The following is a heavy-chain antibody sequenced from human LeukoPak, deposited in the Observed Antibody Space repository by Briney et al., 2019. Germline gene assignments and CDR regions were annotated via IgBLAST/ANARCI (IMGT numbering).Heavy chain of an antibody. CDR2: ISSNGGST. Sequence: GGSLRLSCAASGFTFSSYAMHWVRQAPGKGLEYVSAISSNGGSTYYANSVKGRFTISRDNSKNTLYLQMGSLRAEDMAVYYCARGVFVDYDFWSGYYGHYYYYYMDVWGKGTTVTVSS. CDR1: GFTFSSYA. J-gene: IGHJ6*03. D-gene: IGHD3-3*01. V-gene: IGHV3-64*01. CDR3: ARGVFVDYDFWSGYYGHYYYYYMDV.